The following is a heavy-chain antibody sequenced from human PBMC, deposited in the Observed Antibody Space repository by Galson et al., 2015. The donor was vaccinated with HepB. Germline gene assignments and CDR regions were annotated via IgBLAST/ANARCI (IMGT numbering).Heavy chain of an antibody. D-gene: IGHD6-13*01. CDR1: GFTFSSYA. CDR2: ISYDGSRE. J-gene: IGHJ4*02. V-gene: IGHV3-30-3*01. CDR3: ARDQAAYSSNWFVGFDY. Sequence: SLRLSCAASGFTFSSYAIHWVRQAPGKGLEWVAVISYDGSREYYAASVKGRFTISRDNSKNTLYLQMNSLRIEDTAVYSCARDQAAYSSNWFVGFDYWGQGTLVAVSS.